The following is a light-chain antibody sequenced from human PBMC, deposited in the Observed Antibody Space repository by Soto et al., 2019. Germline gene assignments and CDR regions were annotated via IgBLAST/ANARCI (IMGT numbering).Light chain of an antibody. CDR3: QQRRNLPWT. V-gene: IGKV3-11*01. CDR2: DAS. Sequence: EIVLTQSPATLSLSPGERATLSCRASQSLFSYLDWFQQKPGQAPRLLIYDASNRATGIPARFSGSGSGTDITLTISSLEPEDFVVYYCQQRRNLPWTFGPGTKVDIK. CDR1: QSLFSY. J-gene: IGKJ3*01.